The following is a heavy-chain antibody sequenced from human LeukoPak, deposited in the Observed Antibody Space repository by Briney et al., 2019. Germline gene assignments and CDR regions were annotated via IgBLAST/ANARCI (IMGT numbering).Heavy chain of an antibody. V-gene: IGHV3-11*04. CDR2: ISSSGSII. J-gene: IGHJ3*02. Sequence: PGGSLRLSCAASGFFFSDYYMSWIRQAPGKGLEWVSYISSSGSIIYYADSVKGRFTVSRDNAKKSLYLQMNSLRDEDTAVYYCARDRVLLGISDAFDIWGQGTMVTVSS. CDR3: ARDRVLLGISDAFDI. D-gene: IGHD7-27*01. CDR1: GFFFSDYY.